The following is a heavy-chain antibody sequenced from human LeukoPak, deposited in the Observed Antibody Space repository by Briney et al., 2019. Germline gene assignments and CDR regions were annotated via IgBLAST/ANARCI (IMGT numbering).Heavy chain of an antibody. V-gene: IGHV4-59*08. CDR1: GGSISSYY. Sequence: SETLSLTCTVSGGSISSYYWSWIRQPPGKGLEWIGYIYYSGSTNYNPSLKSRVTISVDTSKSQFSLKLSSVTAADTAVYYCARHPGYYGSGGDYWGQGTLVTVSS. CDR3: ARHPGYYGSGGDY. D-gene: IGHD3-10*01. J-gene: IGHJ4*02. CDR2: IYYSGST.